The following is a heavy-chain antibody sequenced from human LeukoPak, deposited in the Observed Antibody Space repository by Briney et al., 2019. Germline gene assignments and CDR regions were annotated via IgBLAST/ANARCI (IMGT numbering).Heavy chain of an antibody. D-gene: IGHD3-10*01. CDR1: GVSISSYY. CDR2: IYTSGST. V-gene: IGHV4-4*07. Sequence: SETLSLTCTVSGVSISSYYWSWIRQPAGKGLEWIGRIYTSGSTNYNPSLKSRVTMSVDTSKNQFSLKLSSVTAADTAVYYCARTISMADKFSRYYYYYYMDVWGKGTTVTVSS. J-gene: IGHJ6*03. CDR3: ARTISMADKFSRYYYYYYMDV.